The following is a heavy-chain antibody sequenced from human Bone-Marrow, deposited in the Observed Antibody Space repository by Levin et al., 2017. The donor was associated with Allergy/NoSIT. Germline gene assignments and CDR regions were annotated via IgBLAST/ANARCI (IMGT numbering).Heavy chain of an antibody. CDR1: GFTFGTYS. Sequence: GGSLRLSCAASGFTFGTYSMNWVRQAPGKGLEWISYISSGSSTMYYADSVRGRFTISRDNARNSLYLQMNSLRAEDTAVYYCARDRLGKYNFDYWGQGTLVTVSS. V-gene: IGHV3-48*01. CDR3: ARDRLGKYNFDY. CDR2: ISSGSSTM. J-gene: IGHJ4*02. D-gene: IGHD6-19*01.